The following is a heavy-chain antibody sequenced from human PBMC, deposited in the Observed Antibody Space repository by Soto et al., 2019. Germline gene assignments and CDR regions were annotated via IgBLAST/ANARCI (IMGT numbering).Heavy chain of an antibody. Sequence: EVQLLESGGGLVQPGGSLRLSCAASGFTFSSYAMSWVRQAPGKGLEWVSAISGSGGSTYYADSVKGRFTISRDNSKNTLYLQMNSLRAEDTAVYYCAKGRFLYCSGGSCYSDYWGQGTLVTVSS. CDR2: ISGSGGST. J-gene: IGHJ4*02. D-gene: IGHD2-15*01. V-gene: IGHV3-23*01. CDR3: AKGRFLYCSGGSCYSDY. CDR1: GFTFSSYA.